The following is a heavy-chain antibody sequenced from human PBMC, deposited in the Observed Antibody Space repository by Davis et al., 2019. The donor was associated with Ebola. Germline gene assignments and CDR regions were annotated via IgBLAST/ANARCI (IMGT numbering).Heavy chain of an antibody. J-gene: IGHJ6*02. V-gene: IGHV1-18*01. Sequence: ASVKVSCKASGYTFNKYTISWVRLAPGQGLQWLGWISISQGRGQYAQRLQDRITLTTDTSTNTVYMDLRSLRSDDTGVYYCARLNTNYYAMDVWGQGTTVTVSS. CDR2: ISISQGRG. CDR3: ARLNTNYYAMDV. CDR1: GYTFNKYT.